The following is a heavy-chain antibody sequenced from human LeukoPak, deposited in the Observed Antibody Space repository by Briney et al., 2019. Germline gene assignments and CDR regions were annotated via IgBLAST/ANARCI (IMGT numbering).Heavy chain of an antibody. CDR3: ARDINCGGGCPNWFDP. D-gene: IGHD2-21*02. CDR1: GFTFSSYW. V-gene: IGHV3-74*01. CDR2: INTDGSSI. J-gene: IGHJ5*02. Sequence: PGGSLRLSCAASGFTFSSYWMHWVRQAPGKGLVWVSRINTDGSSISYADSVKGRFTISRDNAKNTLYLQMNSLRAEDTAVYYCARDINCGGGCPNWFDPWGQGTLVTVSS.